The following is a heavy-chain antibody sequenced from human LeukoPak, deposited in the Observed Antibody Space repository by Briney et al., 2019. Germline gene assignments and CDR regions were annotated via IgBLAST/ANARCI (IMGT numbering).Heavy chain of an antibody. Sequence: PGGSLRLSCAGTGFPFSVSWLHWFRQVPGKGLMWVSRITTDESTTCADSVKGRYTISKDNAKNTVYLQVSSRRVENTAGYYCAKGWFATTHYWRQGILLPVSS. CDR3: AKGWFATTHY. J-gene: IGHJ4*02. V-gene: IGHV3-74*01. CDR2: ITTDEST. D-gene: IGHD1-1*01. CDR1: GFPFSVSW.